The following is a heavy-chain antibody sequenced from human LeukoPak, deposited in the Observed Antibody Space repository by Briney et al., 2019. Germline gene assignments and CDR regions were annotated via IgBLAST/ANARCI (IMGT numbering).Heavy chain of an antibody. Sequence: PGGSLRLSCAASGFTFDDYAMHWVRQAPGKGLEWVSGISWNSGSIGYADSVKGRFTISKDNAKNSLYLQMNSLRAEDTALYYCAKEGRLGMIALDYWGQGTLVTVSS. J-gene: IGHJ4*02. D-gene: IGHD3-16*01. CDR2: ISWNSGSI. CDR3: AKEGRLGMIALDY. V-gene: IGHV3-9*01. CDR1: GFTFDDYA.